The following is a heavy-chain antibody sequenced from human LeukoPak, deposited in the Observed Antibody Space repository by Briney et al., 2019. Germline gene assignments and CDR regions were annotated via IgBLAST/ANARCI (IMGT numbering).Heavy chain of an antibody. CDR3: ASPRPSRYDILTGYSNDAFDI. Sequence: SETLSLTCAVYGGSFSGYYWSWIRQPPGKGLEWIGEINHSGSTNYNPSLKSRVTISVDTSKNQFSLKLSSVTAADTAVYYCASPRPSRYDILTGYSNDAFDIWGQGTMVTVSS. CDR1: GGSFSGYY. V-gene: IGHV4-34*01. CDR2: INHSGST. D-gene: IGHD3-9*01. J-gene: IGHJ3*02.